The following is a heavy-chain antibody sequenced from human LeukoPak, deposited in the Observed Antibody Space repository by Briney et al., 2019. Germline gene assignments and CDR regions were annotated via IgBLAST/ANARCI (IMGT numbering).Heavy chain of an antibody. D-gene: IGHD2-15*01. J-gene: IGHJ4*02. CDR2: ISSNGGST. CDR3: ARETPSVAAFDY. V-gene: IGHV3-64*01. CDR1: GFTFNSYA. Sequence: GGSLRLSCAASGFTFNSYAMHWVRQAPGKGLEYVSAISSNGGSTYYANSVKGRFTISRDNSKNTLYLQMGSLRAEDMAVCYCARETPSVAAFDYWGQGTLVTVSS.